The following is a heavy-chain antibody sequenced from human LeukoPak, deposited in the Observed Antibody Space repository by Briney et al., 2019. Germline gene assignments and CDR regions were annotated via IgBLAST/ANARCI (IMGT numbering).Heavy chain of an antibody. V-gene: IGHV3-33*08. CDR1: GLTFSGYD. J-gene: IGHJ2*01. CDR3: ARGNVGIGFYWYFDL. Sequence: GGALRLSCAASGLTFSGYDMHCVRQAPGKGLEWVAVIWYDGSNKYYVDSVKGRFTISRDNSKNTLYLQMNSLRAEDTAVYYCARGNVGIGFYWYFDLWGRGTLVTVSS. D-gene: IGHD7-27*01. CDR2: IWYDGSNK.